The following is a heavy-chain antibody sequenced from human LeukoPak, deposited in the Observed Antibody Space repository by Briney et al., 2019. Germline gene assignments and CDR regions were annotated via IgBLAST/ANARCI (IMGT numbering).Heavy chain of an antibody. V-gene: IGHV3-7*04. J-gene: IGHJ4*02. CDR1: GFTFSSYW. CDR2: IKQDGSEK. Sequence: GGSLRLSCAASGFTFSSYWMTWVRQAPGKGLEWVANIKQDGSEKYYVDSVKGRFTISRDNAKNSVYLQMNSLRAEDTAVYYCARDSRWGREEFGFWEQASPSTVSS. CDR3: ARDSRWGREEFGF. D-gene: IGHD2-8*02.